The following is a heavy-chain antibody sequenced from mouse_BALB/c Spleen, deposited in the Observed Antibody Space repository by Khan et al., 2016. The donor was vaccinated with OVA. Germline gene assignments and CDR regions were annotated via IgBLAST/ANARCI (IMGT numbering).Heavy chain of an antibody. Sequence: QMQLEESGAELAKPGASVKMSCKASGYTFTTYWMHWVKQRPGQGLKWIGYINPTSGYTDYNEKFKDRATLSADRSSSTAYMQLSSLTSEDSAVYYCTRDRIDYWGQGTTLTVSS. CDR3: TRDRIDY. CDR2: INPTSGYT. CDR1: GYTFTTYW. J-gene: IGHJ2*01. V-gene: IGHV1-7*01.